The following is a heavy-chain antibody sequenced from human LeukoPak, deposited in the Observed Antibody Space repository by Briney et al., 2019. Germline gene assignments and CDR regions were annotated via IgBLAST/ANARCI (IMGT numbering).Heavy chain of an antibody. CDR1: GYTFTSYG. CDR2: ISAYNGNT. J-gene: IGHJ3*02. D-gene: IGHD3-3*01. V-gene: IGHV1-18*01. Sequence: ASVKVSCKASGYTFTSYGISWVRQAPGQGLEWMGWISAYNGNTNYAQKLQGRVTMTTDTSTSTAYMELRRLRSDDTAVYYCARAERITIFGVVIRTDAFDIWGQGTMVTVSS. CDR3: ARAERITIFGVVIRTDAFDI.